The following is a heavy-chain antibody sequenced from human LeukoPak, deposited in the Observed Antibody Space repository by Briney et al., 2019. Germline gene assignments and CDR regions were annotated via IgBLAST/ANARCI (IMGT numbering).Heavy chain of an antibody. Sequence: GASVKVSCKASGYTFTGYYMHWVRQAPGQGLEWMGWINPNSGGTNYAQKFQGRVTMTRDTSISTAYMELSRLRSDDTAVYYCARSRLWYHNFFDPWGQGTLVIVSS. CDR1: GYTFTGYY. D-gene: IGHD6-13*01. V-gene: IGHV1-2*02. CDR2: INPNSGGT. CDR3: ARSRLWYHNFFDP. J-gene: IGHJ5*02.